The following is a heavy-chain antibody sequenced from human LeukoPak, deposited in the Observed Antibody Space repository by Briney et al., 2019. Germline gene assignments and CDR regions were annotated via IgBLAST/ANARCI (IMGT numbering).Heavy chain of an antibody. CDR3: ARVRSVYYDSNAYDY. Sequence: APVKVSCKASAYTFTIYTIHWVRQAPGQRLEWMGWINAGNGNTRYSQNFQGRVTITRDTSATTAYMELSSLRSEDTAVYYCARVRSVYYDSNAYDYWGQGTRVTVSS. J-gene: IGHJ4*02. D-gene: IGHD3-22*01. CDR2: INAGNGNT. V-gene: IGHV1-3*01. CDR1: AYTFTIYT.